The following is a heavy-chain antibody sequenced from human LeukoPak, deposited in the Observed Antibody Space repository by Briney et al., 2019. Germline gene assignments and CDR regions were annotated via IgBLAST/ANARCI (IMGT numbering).Heavy chain of an antibody. V-gene: IGHV4-34*01. J-gene: IGHJ4*02. D-gene: IGHD2-8*02. CDR2: INHSGST. CDR3: ARVSWWYYFDY. Sequence: SETLSLTCAVYGGSFSGYYWSWIRQPPGKGLEWIGEINHSGSTNYNPSLKSRVTISVDTSKNQFSLKLCSVTAADTAVYYCARVSWWYYFDYWGQGTLVTVSS. CDR1: GGSFSGYY.